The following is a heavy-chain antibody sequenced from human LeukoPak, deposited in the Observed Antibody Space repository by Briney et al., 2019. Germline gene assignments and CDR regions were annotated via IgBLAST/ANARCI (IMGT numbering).Heavy chain of an antibody. Sequence: PSETLSLTCTVSGGSISSSSYYWGWVRQAPGKGLEWVSAISDSGGKTYYADSMKGLFTISRDNSKNTLYLQMNSLRAEDTAVYYCAKHGSGRYFDYWGQGALVTVSS. J-gene: IGHJ4*02. V-gene: IGHV3-23*01. CDR2: ISDSGGKT. CDR1: GGSISSSSYY. CDR3: AKHGSGRYFDY. D-gene: IGHD6-19*01.